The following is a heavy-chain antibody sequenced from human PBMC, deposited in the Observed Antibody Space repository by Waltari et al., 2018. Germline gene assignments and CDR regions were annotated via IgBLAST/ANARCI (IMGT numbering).Heavy chain of an antibody. D-gene: IGHD3-22*01. Sequence: QVQLVESGGGVVQPGRSLRLSCAASGFTFSSYAMHWVRQAPGKGREWVAVISYDGSNKYYADSVKGRFTISRDNSKNTLYLQMNSLRAEDTAVYYCARPNTYYYDSSGYPHAFDIWGQGTMVTVSS. CDR1: GFTFSSYA. V-gene: IGHV3-30-3*01. J-gene: IGHJ3*02. CDR3: ARPNTYYYDSSGYPHAFDI. CDR2: ISYDGSNK.